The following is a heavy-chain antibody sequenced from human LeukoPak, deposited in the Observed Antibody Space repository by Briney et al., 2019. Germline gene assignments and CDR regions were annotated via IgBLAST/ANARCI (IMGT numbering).Heavy chain of an antibody. CDR2: VSHSGST. J-gene: IGHJ5*02. V-gene: IGHV4-39*01. CDR3: ARKVVRGVICWFDA. D-gene: IGHD3-10*01. Sequence: SETLSLTCTVSAASVTITNYYWAWIRQPPWKGLEWIGSVSHSGSTYYNPSPKRPVPTSVDRSKHKCSLTLRSAIAADTAVYYWARKVVRGVICWFDAWGQGTLVTVSS. CDR1: AASVTITNYY.